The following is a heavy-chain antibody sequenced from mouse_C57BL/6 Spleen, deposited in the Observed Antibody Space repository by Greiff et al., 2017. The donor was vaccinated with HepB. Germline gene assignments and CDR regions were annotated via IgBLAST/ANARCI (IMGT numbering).Heavy chain of an antibody. V-gene: IGHV5-4*01. CDR1: GFTFSSYA. CDR2: ISDGGSYT. Sequence: EVQLQESGGGLVKPGGSLKLSCAASGFTFSSYAMSWVRQTPEKRLEWVATISDGGSYTYYPDNVKGRFTISRDNAKNNLYLQMSHLKSEDTAMYYCARAYDYYAMDYWGQGTSVTVSS. J-gene: IGHJ4*01. CDR3: ARAYDYYAMDY. D-gene: IGHD6-5*01.